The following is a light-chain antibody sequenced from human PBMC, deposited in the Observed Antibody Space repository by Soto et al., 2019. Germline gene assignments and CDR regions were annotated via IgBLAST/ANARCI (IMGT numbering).Light chain of an antibody. CDR2: GDT. CDR3: QSYDSSLSGHVV. V-gene: IGLV1-40*01. J-gene: IGLJ2*01. Sequence: QSVLTQPPSVSWAPGQRVTISCTGSSSDIGGGYDVHWYQHLPGSVPKLLIYGDTNRPSGVPDRFSGSKSGTSASLAITGLQAEDEADYYCQSYDSSLSGHVVFGGGTKVTVL. CDR1: SSDIGGGYD.